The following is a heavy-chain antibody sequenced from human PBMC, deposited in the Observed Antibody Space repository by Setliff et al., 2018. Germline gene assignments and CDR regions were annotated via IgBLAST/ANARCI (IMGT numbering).Heavy chain of an antibody. D-gene: IGHD2-21*02. V-gene: IGHV5-51*01. Sequence: GESLKISCKGSGYRFTNYWIGWVRQMPGKGLEWMGIIYPGDSDTTYSPSFQGQVTISADKSIGTAYLQWSSLKASDTAIYYCARRGWGSSSGDCYSPKGCYYYYMDVWGKGTTVTVSS. CDR1: GYRFTNYW. J-gene: IGHJ6*03. CDR2: IYPGDSDT. CDR3: ARRGWGSSSGDCYSPKGCYYYYMDV.